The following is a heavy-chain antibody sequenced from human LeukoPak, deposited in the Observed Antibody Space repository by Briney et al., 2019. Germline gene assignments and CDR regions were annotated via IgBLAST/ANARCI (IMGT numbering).Heavy chain of an antibody. Sequence: GGSLRLSCAVSGFTFSKHWMSWVRQAPGKGLEWVAEINEDGSEKYYVDSVKGRFTISRDNAKISLYLQMNSLRAEDTAVYYCARDPSYGALDYWGQGSLVTVSS. J-gene: IGHJ4*02. D-gene: IGHD4-17*01. CDR2: INEDGSEK. CDR1: GFTFSKHW. V-gene: IGHV3-7*01. CDR3: ARDPSYGALDY.